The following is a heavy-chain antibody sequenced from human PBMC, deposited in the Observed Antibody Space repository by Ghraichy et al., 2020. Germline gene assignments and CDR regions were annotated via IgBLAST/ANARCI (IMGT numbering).Heavy chain of an antibody. J-gene: IGHJ3*02. D-gene: IGHD3-22*01. CDR1: GGSISSSSYY. CDR2: IYYSGST. V-gene: IGHV4-39*07. Sequence: SETLSLTCTVSGGSISSSSYYWGWIRQPPGKGLEWIGSIYYSGSTYYNPSLKSRVTISVDTSKNQFSLKLSSVTAADTAVYYCARDIVLYYYDSSGRSFDIWGQGTMVTVSS. CDR3: ARDIVLYYYDSSGRSFDI.